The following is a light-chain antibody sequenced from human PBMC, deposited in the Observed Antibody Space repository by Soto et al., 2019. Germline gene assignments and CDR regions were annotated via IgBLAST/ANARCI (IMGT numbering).Light chain of an antibody. CDR3: HQYYHWPPWT. J-gene: IGKJ1*01. CDR1: ESVNSN. Sequence: ETVMTQSPVTLSVSPGERATLSCRASESVNSNLAWYQQKPGQAPRLLIYGASTRATGVPARFSGSGSGTEFTLTINSLQSEDVSVYYCHQYYHWPPWTFGQGTKVEIK. CDR2: GAS. V-gene: IGKV3-15*01.